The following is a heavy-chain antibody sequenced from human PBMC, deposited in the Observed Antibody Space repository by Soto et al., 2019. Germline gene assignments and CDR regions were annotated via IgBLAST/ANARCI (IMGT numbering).Heavy chain of an antibody. D-gene: IGHD4-17*01. CDR1: GFTFSSYG. CDR3: ARNVDYGDSSRYGMDV. Sequence: LRLSCAASGFTFSSYGMHWVRQAPGQLLEWVAVIWYDGSNKYYADSVKGRFTISRDNSKNTLYLQMNSLRAEDTAVYYCARNVDYGDSSRYGMDVWGQGTTVTVSS. J-gene: IGHJ6*02. CDR2: IWYDGSNK. V-gene: IGHV3-33*01.